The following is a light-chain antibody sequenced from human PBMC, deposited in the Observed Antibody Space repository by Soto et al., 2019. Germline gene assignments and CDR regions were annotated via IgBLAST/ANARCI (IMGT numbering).Light chain of an antibody. J-gene: IGKJ4*01. CDR2: GAT. CDR3: QQYRSPPPT. Sequence: EVVLTQSPGTLSCSPGESATLSCRARQSIRSGYLAWYQQKPGQAPRLLIYGATSRATGIPGRFSGSGSGTDFTLTVSGLEPEDFAVYYCQQYRSPPPTFGGGTKVEI. CDR1: QSIRSGY. V-gene: IGKV3-20*01.